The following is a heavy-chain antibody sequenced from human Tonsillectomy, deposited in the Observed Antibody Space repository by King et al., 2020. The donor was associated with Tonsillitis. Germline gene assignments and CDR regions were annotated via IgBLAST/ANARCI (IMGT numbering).Heavy chain of an antibody. J-gene: IGHJ4*02. D-gene: IGHD1-26*01. V-gene: IGHV3-7*01. CDR3: ARGGLLKDYLDY. CDR1: GFSFSRFW. Sequence: VQLVESGGGLVQPGGSLRLSCAASGFSFSRFWMSWVRQAPGKGLEWVANIKQDGSEKYYVDSVKGRFTISRDNAKNSLYLQMNSLRAEDTAVYYCARGGLLKDYLDYWGQGTLVTVSS. CDR2: IKQDGSEK.